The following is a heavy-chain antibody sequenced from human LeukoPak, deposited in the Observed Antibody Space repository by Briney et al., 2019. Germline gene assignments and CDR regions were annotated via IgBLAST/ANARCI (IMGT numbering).Heavy chain of an antibody. D-gene: IGHD5-24*01. CDR2: IYYSGYT. J-gene: IGHJ4*02. Sequence: SETLSLTCTVSGGSISSYYWSWIRQPPGKGLEWIGYIYYSGYTNYNPSLKSRVTISVDTSKNQFSLKLSSVTAADTAVYYCARGEMATIYYFDYWGQGTLVTASS. V-gene: IGHV4-59*01. CDR1: GGSISSYY. CDR3: ARGEMATIYYFDY.